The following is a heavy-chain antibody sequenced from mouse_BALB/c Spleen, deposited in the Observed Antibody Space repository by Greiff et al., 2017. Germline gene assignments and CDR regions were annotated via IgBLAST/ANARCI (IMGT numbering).Heavy chain of an antibody. CDR2: IDPETGGT. CDR1: GYTFTDYE. CDR3: TRDYYGSSRYFDV. V-gene: IGHV1-15*01. J-gene: IGHJ1*01. Sequence: QVQLKQSGAELVRPGASVTLSCKASGYTFTDYEMHWVKQTPVHGLEWIGAIDPETGGTAYNQKFKGKATLTADKSSSTAYMELRSLTSEDSAVYYCTRDYYGSSRYFDVWGAGTTVTVSS. D-gene: IGHD1-1*01.